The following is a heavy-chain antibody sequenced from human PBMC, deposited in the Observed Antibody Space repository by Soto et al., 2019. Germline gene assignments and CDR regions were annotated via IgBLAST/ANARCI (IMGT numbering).Heavy chain of an antibody. J-gene: IGHJ6*02. CDR3: AKGYEGAAARPRDYYYYYGMDV. CDR2: IKPDGSEV. D-gene: IGHD6-6*01. Sequence: GGSLRLSCAASGFIFSSSWMTWVRQAPGKGLEWVANIKPDGSEVYYADSVKGRFTISRDNPRNSLYLQMNSLRAEDTAVYYCAKGYEGAAARPRDYYYYYGMDVWGQGTTVTVSS. CDR1: GFIFSSSW. V-gene: IGHV3-7*03.